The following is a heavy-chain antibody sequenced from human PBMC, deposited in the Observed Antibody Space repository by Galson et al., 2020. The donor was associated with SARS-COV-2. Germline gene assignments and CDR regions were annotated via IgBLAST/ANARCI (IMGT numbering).Heavy chain of an antibody. Sequence: GGSLRLSCAASGFTFSSFGMNWVRQAPGKGLEWVALISYEGSVQNYGDSVKGRFTISRDNSKNTLFLQMNSLIPEDTALYYCVKGAVTTFGDYWGQGTLVTVSS. J-gene: IGHJ4*02. CDR3: VKGAVTTFGDY. CDR1: GFTFSSFG. CDR2: ISYEGSVQ. V-gene: IGHV3-30*18. D-gene: IGHD4-17*01.